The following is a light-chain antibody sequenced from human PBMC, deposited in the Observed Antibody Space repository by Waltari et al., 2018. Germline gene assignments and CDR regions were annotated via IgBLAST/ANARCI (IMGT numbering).Light chain of an antibody. CDR2: DVS. Sequence: QSALTQPASVSGSPGQSITISCTGTSSDVGGYNYVSWYQQHTGKVTKLLIFDVSNRPSGVSNRFSGSKSGNTASLTISGLQAEDESDYYCCSFTSRSTWVFGGGTKLTVL. J-gene: IGLJ3*02. V-gene: IGLV2-14*01. CDR3: CSFTSRSTWV. CDR1: SSDVGGYNY.